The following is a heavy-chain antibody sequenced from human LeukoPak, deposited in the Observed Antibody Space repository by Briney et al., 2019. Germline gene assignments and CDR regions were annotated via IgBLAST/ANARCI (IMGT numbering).Heavy chain of an antibody. CDR1: GFTVSSNY. D-gene: IGHD3-16*01. CDR3: ARVGRDHSPHFHY. J-gene: IGHJ4*02. Sequence: GGSLRLSCAAPGFTVSSNYMSWVRQAPGKGLEWVSVIYNGVSTYYADSVKGRFTISRDNSKNTLYLQMNSLRAEDTAVYYCARVGRDHSPHFHYWGQGTLVTVSS. V-gene: IGHV3-66*01. CDR2: IYNGVST.